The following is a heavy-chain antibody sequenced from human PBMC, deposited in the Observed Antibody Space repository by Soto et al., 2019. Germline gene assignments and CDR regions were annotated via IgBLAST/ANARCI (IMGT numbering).Heavy chain of an antibody. CDR2: IIPIFGTT. CDR3: ARPDYQWEALHCFAC. D-gene: IGHD1-26*01. CDR1: GGTFSRYG. V-gene: IGHV1-69*01. Sequence: QVQLVQSGAEVKKPGSSVKFSCTASGGTFSRYGFTWVRQAPGQGFQWMGGIIPIFGTTHYEQKFQGRLSITADESTSTVYMELSSLRSDDTAIYFCARPDYQWEALHCFACWGHRPLVTVSS. J-gene: IGHJ4*01.